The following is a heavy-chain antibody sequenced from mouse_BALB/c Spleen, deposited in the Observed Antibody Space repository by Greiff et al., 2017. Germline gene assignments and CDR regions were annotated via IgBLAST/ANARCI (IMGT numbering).Heavy chain of an antibody. CDR3: ALDYCDYDMDR. D-gene: IGHD2-4*01. CDR1: GYTFTSYW. CDR2: INPSTGYT. Sequence: QVQVKQSGAELVKPGASVKMSCKASGYTFTSYWMHWVKQRPGQGLEWIGYINPSTGYTEYNQKFKDKATLTADKSSSTAYMQLSSLTSEDSAVYYCALDYCDYDMDRWGQGTTVTVSS. V-gene: IGHV1-7*01. J-gene: IGHJ4*01.